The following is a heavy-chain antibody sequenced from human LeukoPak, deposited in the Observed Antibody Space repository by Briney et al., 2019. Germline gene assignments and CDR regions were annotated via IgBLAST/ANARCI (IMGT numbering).Heavy chain of an antibody. CDR2: HNTDRSIT. J-gene: IGHJ4*02. Sequence: GGSLRLSCAASGFTFSSYWMHWVRQAPGKGLVWVSRHNTDRSITNYADSVKGRFTISRDDAKSTLYLQMNSLRAEDTAVYYCARAGSYRFDYWGLGTLVTVSS. V-gene: IGHV3-74*01. CDR3: ARAGSYRFDY. D-gene: IGHD1-26*01. CDR1: GFTFSSYW.